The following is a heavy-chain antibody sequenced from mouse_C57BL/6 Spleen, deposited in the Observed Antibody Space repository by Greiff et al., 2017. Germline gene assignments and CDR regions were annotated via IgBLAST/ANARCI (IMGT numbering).Heavy chain of an antibody. J-gene: IGHJ4*01. CDR2: IWSDGST. D-gene: IGHD4-1*01. Sequence: QVQLQQSGPGLVAPSQSLSITCTVSGFSLTSYGVHWVRQPPGKGLEWLVVIWSDGSTTYNSALKSRLSISKDNSKSQVFLKMNSLQTDDTAMYYCARHEGANWAFYAMDYWGPGTSVTVSS. V-gene: IGHV2-6-1*01. CDR1: GFSLTSYG. CDR3: ARHEGANWAFYAMDY.